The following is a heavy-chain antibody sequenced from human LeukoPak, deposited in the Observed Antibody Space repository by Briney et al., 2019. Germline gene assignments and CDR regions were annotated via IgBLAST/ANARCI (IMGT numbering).Heavy chain of an antibody. V-gene: IGHV1-8*03. D-gene: IGHD2-2*01. Sequence: GASVKVSCKASGYTFTSYDINWVRQATGQGLEWMGWMNPNSGNTGYAQKFQGRVTITRNTSISTAYMELSSLRSEDTAVYYCARGLRDIVVVPAAPIYYYYYMDVWGKGTTVTVSS. CDR3: ARGLRDIVVVPAAPIYYYYYMDV. CDR2: MNPNSGNT. CDR1: GYTFTSYD. J-gene: IGHJ6*03.